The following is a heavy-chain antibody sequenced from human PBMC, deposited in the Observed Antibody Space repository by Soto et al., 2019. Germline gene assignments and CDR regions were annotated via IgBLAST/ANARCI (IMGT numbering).Heavy chain of an antibody. CDR3: ATFHNYFDY. V-gene: IGHV4-59*01. CDR1: GGSISSYY. CDR2: IYYSGNT. J-gene: IGHJ4*02. Sequence: SETLSLTCTVSGGSISSYYWSWIRQPPGKGLEWIGYIYYSGNTKYNPSPKSRVTISVDTSKNQFSLKLSSVTAADTAVYYCATFHNYFDYWGQGALVTVSS.